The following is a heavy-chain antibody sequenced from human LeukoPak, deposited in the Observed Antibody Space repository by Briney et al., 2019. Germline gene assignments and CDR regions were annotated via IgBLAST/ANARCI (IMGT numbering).Heavy chain of an antibody. D-gene: IGHD5-24*01. V-gene: IGHV4-30-4*01. J-gene: IGHJ4*02. Sequence: SETLSLTCTVSGGSISSGDYYWSWIRQPPGKSLEWIGYIYYSGSTYYNPSLKSRVTISVDTSKNQFSLKLSSVTAADTAVYYCARARDGYNLGIDYWGQGTLVTVSS. CDR2: IYYSGST. CDR1: GGSISSGDYY. CDR3: ARARDGYNLGIDY.